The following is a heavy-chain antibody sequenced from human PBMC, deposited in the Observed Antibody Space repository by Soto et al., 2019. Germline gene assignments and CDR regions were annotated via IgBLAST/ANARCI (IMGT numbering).Heavy chain of an antibody. CDR1: GGSISSGDYY. D-gene: IGHD2-15*01. CDR2: IYYSGST. J-gene: IGHJ4*02. CDR3: ARGMIPVVRRYFDY. Sequence: SETLSLTCSVSGGSISSGDYYWSWIRQPPGKGLEWIGYIYYSGSTYYNPSLKSRVTISVDTSKNQFSLKLNSVTAADTAIYYCARGMIPVVRRYFDYWGQGTLVTVSS. V-gene: IGHV4-30-4*02.